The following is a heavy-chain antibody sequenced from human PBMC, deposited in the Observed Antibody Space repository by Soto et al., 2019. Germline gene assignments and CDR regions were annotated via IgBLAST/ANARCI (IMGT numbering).Heavy chain of an antibody. CDR2: INHSGST. D-gene: IGHD6-13*01. Sequence: SVTLPLTCAVYGGSFSDYYWSWIRQPPGKGLEWIGEINHSGSTNYNPSLKSRVTISVDTSKNQFSLKLSSVTAADTAVYYCARGRVRRDWFDPWGQGTLVTVSS. J-gene: IGHJ5*02. CDR1: GGSFSDYY. CDR3: ARGRVRRDWFDP. V-gene: IGHV4-34*01.